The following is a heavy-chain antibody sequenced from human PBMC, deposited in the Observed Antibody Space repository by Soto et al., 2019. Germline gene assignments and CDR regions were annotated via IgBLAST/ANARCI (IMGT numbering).Heavy chain of an antibody. CDR2: ISAYNGNT. CDR3: ARDSPIAAAGRPNWFDP. V-gene: IGHV1-18*01. CDR1: GYTFTSYG. Sequence: ASVKVSCKASGYTFTSYGISWVRQAPGQGLEWMGWISAYNGNTNYAQKLQGRVTMTTDTSTSTAYMELRSLRSDDTAVYYCARDSPIAAAGRPNWFDPWGQVTLVTVSS. J-gene: IGHJ5*02. D-gene: IGHD6-13*01.